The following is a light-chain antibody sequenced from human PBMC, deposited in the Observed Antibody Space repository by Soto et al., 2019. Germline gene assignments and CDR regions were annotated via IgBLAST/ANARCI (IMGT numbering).Light chain of an antibody. V-gene: IGLV2-14*03. Sequence: QSALTQSASVSGSPGQSIIISCTGTSSDVGSNTYDSWYQHHPGKPPKFMIYDVSNRPSGVSNRFSATKSGNTASLTISGHQADDEADYYCSSYKTRGTLVFGSGTKLTVL. CDR2: DVS. CDR3: SSYKTRGTLV. J-gene: IGLJ1*01. CDR1: SSDVGSNTY.